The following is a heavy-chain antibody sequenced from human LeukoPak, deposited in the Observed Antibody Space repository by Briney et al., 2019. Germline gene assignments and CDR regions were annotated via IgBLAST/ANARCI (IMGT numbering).Heavy chain of an antibody. CDR1: GFTFSSYW. J-gene: IGHJ4*02. D-gene: IGHD3-10*01. V-gene: IGHV3-7*03. CDR3: AKLPLYGKGDY. Sequence: GGSLRLSCAASGFTFSSYWMSWVRQAPGKGLGWVATIKQDGSAKYYMDSVKGRFTISRDNSKNTLYLQMNSLRAEDTAVYYCAKLPLYGKGDYWGQGTLVTVSS. CDR2: IKQDGSAK.